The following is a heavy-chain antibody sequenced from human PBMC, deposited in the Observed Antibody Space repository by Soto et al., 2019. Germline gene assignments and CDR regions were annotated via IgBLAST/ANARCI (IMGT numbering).Heavy chain of an antibody. CDR1: RYAFTTCG. V-gene: IGHV1-18*01. CDR3: ARGRYGDY. D-gene: IGHD1-1*01. Sequence: QVHLVQYGAEVKKPGASVKVSCLGSRYAFTTCGITWVRQAPGQGLEWMGWISAHNGNTNYAQKLQGRVTVTRDTSTSTAYMELRSLRYDDTAVYYCARGRYGDYWGQGALVTVSS. J-gene: IGHJ4*02. CDR2: ISAHNGNT.